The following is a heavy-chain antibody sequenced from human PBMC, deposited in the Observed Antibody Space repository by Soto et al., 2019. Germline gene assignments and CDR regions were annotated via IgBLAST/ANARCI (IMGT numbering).Heavy chain of an antibody. V-gene: IGHV1-69*13. D-gene: IGHD2-2*01. CDR2: IIPIFGTA. J-gene: IGHJ3*02. CDR1: GGTFSSYA. CDR3: ASRYCSSTSCYAFDI. Sequence: GASVKVSCKASGGTFSSYAISWVRQAPGQGLEWMGGIIPIFGTANYAQKFQGRVTITADESTSTAYMELSSLGSEDTAFFSCASRYCSSTSCYAFDIWGQGTMVTVSS.